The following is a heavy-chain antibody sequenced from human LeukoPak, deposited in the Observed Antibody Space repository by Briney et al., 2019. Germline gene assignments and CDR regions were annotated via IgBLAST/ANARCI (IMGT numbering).Heavy chain of an antibody. CDR1: GFTFSTYA. D-gene: IGHD2-15*01. V-gene: IGHV3-23*01. CDR2: ISRGGDVT. J-gene: IGHJ4*02. Sequence: GGSLRLSCATSGFTFSTYAMTWVRQAPGKGLEWVSLISRGGDVTYYADSVKGRFTISRDSSKNTLYLQMHSLRAEDTAVYYCAARPGEVAVPYDYWGQGTLVTVSS. CDR3: AARPGEVAVPYDY.